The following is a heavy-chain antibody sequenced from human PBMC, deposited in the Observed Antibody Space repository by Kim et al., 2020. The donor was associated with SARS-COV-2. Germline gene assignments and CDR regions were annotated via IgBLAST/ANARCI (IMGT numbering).Heavy chain of an antibody. V-gene: IGHV3-74*01. CDR2: INGAGITT. J-gene: IGHJ4*02. Sequence: GGSLRLSCAASGFTFTSTWMHWVRQAPGKGLVWVSGINGAGITTTYADSVKDRFTISRDNAKNTLSLQMSNLRAEDTAMYYCTTSFSANYVNWGQGTPVTVSS. CDR1: GFTFTSTW. CDR3: TTSFSANYVN. D-gene: IGHD1-26*01.